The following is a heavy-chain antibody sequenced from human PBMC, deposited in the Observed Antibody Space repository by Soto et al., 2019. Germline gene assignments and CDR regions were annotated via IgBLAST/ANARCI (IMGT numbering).Heavy chain of an antibody. V-gene: IGHV3-23*01. J-gene: IGHJ4*02. Sequence: GGSLRLSCAASGFTFSSYAMSWVRQAPGKGLEWVSAISGSGGSTYYADSVKGRFTTSRDNSKNTLYLQMNSLRAEDTAVYYCAKDMALAYYDFWSGYYNNYWGQGTLVTVSS. D-gene: IGHD3-3*01. CDR3: AKDMALAYYDFWSGYYNNY. CDR2: ISGSGGST. CDR1: GFTFSSYA.